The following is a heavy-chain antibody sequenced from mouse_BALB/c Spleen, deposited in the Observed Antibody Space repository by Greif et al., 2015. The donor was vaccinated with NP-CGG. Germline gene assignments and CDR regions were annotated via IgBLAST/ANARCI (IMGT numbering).Heavy chain of an antibody. V-gene: IGHV1-4*02. CDR1: GYTSTSYT. Sequence: QVQLKESAAELARPGASVKMSCKASGYTSTSYTLHWVKQRPGQGLEWIGYINPSSGYTEYNQKFKDKTTLTADKSSSTAYIQLSSLTSEDSAVYYCARFRPMDYWYQGTSVTVSS. J-gene: IGHJ4*01. CDR3: ARFRPMDY. CDR2: INPSSGYT.